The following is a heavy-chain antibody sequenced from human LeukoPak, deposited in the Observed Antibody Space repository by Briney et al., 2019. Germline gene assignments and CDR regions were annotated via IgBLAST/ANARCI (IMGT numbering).Heavy chain of an antibody. CDR3: AGQVSNRGPIPYYGMDV. V-gene: IGHV6-1*01. CDR2: TFYRSKWYN. D-gene: IGHD5/OR15-5a*01. CDR1: GDSVSSNSAA. J-gene: IGHJ6*02. Sequence: SQTLSLTCAISGDSVSSNSAAWNWIRQSPSRGLEWLGRTFYRSKWYNDYAVSVKSRITVSPDTSKNQFSLQLNSVTPEDTAVYYCAGQVSNRGPIPYYGMDVWGQGTTVTVSS.